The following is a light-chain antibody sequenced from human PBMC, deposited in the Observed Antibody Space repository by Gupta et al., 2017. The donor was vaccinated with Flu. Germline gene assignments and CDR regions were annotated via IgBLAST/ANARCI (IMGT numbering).Light chain of an antibody. CDR1: SGHSSYA. CDR2: LNSDGSH. J-gene: IGLJ3*02. Sequence: VKLTCTLSSGHSSYAIAWHQQQPEKGPRYLMKLNSDGSHSKGDGIPDRFSGSSSGAERYLTISSLQSEDEADYYCQTWGTGPLVFGGGTKLTVL. CDR3: QTWGTGPLV. V-gene: IGLV4-69*01.